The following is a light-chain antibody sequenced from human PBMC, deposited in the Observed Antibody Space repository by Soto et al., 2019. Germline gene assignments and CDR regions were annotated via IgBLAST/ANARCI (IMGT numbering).Light chain of an antibody. CDR1: SSDVGGYNY. Sequence: QSVLTQPASVSGSPGQPITISCTGTSSDVGGYNYVSWYQQHPGKAPKLMIYDVSNRPSGVSNRFSGSKSGNTASLTISGLQAEDEADYYCSSYTSRSTGVFGTGTKVTVL. J-gene: IGLJ1*01. V-gene: IGLV2-14*01. CDR2: DVS. CDR3: SSYTSRSTGV.